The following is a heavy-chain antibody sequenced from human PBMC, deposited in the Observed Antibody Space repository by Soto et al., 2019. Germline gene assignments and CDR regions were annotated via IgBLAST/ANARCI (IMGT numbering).Heavy chain of an antibody. D-gene: IGHD1-26*01. J-gene: IGHJ6*02. V-gene: IGHV4-61*01. Sequence: RSLTCTVSGVSVSGSSCWTWIRQAPGKGLEWIGCIFYNGTTNYNPSLRSPVTISVDTSKNQFSLKFTSVTTAGTAVYWVARDSRLVQLPSSTRYYYPGMDVWGQGTPVTVSS. CDR3: ARDSRLVQLPSSTRYYYPGMDV. CDR2: IFYNGTT. CDR1: GVSVSGSSC.